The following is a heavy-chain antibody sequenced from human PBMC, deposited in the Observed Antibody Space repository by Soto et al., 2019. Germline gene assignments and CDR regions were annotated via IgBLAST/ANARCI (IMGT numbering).Heavy chain of an antibody. CDR1: GDTFSSYA. CDR3: ARLGPAHYYDSSGYYSPLDY. J-gene: IGHJ4*02. CDR2: IIPMFGTA. D-gene: IGHD3-22*01. V-gene: IGHV1-69*01. Sequence: QVQLVQSGAEVKKPGSSVKVSCKASGDTFSSYAINCVRQAPGQGLEWMGGIIPMFGTANYAQKFKGRVTITAGESTSTVYMELSILTSEDTAVYYCARLGPAHYYDSSGYYSPLDYWGQGTLVTVSS.